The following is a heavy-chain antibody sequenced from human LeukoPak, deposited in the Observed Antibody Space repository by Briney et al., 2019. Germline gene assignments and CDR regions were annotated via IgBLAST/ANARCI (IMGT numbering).Heavy chain of an antibody. CDR2: INPNSGGT. CDR3: ARGLINPGQYYDFWSGYMDV. CDR1: GYTFTGYY. J-gene: IGHJ6*03. D-gene: IGHD3-3*01. V-gene: IGHV1-2*06. Sequence: GASVKVSCKASGYTFTGYYMHWVRQAPGQGLEWMGRINPNSGGTNYAQKFQGRVTMTRDTSISTAYMELSRLRSDDTAVYYCARGLINPGQYYDFWSGYMDVWGKGTTVTVSS.